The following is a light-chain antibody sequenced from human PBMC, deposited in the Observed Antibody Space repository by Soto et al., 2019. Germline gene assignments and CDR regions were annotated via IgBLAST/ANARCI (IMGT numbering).Light chain of an antibody. Sequence: QSVLTQPPSASGTPGQRVTISCSGSSSNIGSNSVNWYHQVAGTAPKLLIHSDNQRPSGVPDRFSGSKSGTSASLAISGLQPGDEADYYCATWDDTMNGRVFGGGTKLTVL. CDR1: SSNIGSNS. CDR3: ATWDDTMNGRV. J-gene: IGLJ3*02. V-gene: IGLV1-44*01. CDR2: SDN.